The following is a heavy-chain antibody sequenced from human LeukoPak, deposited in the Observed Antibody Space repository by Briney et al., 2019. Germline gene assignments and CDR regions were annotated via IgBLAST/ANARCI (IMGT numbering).Heavy chain of an antibody. J-gene: IGHJ4*02. CDR1: GGAFSSYA. CDR2: IIPILGIA. CDR3: AREGEYCSSTSCYDY. V-gene: IGHV1-69*04. D-gene: IGHD2-2*01. Sequence: SVKVSCKASGGAFSSYAISWVRQAPGQGLEWMGRIIPILGIANYAQKFQGRVTITADKSTSTAYMELSSLRSEDTAVYYCAREGEYCSSTSCYDYWGQGTLVTVSS.